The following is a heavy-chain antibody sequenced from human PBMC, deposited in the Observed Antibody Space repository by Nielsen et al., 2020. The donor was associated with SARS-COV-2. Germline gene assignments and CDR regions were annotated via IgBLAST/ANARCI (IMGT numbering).Heavy chain of an antibody. J-gene: IGHJ5*02. CDR2: INHSGST. V-gene: IGHV4-34*01. CDR1: GGSFSGYY. Sequence: GSLRLSCAVYGGSFSGYYWSWIRQPPGKGLEWIGEINHSGSTNYNPSLKSRVTISVDTSKNQFSLKLSSVTAADTAVYYCARAGYNMEYNWFDPWGQGTLGTVSS. CDR3: ARAGYNMEYNWFDP. D-gene: IGHD5-24*01.